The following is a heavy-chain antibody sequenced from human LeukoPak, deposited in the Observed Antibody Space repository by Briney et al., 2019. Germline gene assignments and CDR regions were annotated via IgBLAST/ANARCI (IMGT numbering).Heavy chain of an antibody. Sequence: SETLSLTCTVSGGSISSGSYYWSWIRQPAGKGLEWIGRIYTSGSTNYNPSLKSRVTISVDTSKNQFSLKLSSVTAADTAVYYCARGSASSSGGDYWGQGTLVTVSS. V-gene: IGHV4-61*02. CDR1: GGSISSGSYY. D-gene: IGHD6-19*01. J-gene: IGHJ4*02. CDR2: IYTSGST. CDR3: ARGSASSSGGDY.